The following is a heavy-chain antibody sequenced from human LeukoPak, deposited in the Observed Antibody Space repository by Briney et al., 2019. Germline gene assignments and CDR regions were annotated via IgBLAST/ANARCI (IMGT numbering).Heavy chain of an antibody. CDR3: ARDRLHGMDV. V-gene: IGHV4-30-4*01. J-gene: IGHJ6*02. D-gene: IGHD4-11*01. CDR2: ICYSGTT. Sequence: SETLSLTCTVSGGSINSGDYYWSWLRQPPGKGLEWIGYICYSGTTYYNPSLKSRVTISRDTSKTQFSLRLTSVTAADTAVYYCARDRLHGMDVWGQGTTVTVSS. CDR1: GGSINSGDYY.